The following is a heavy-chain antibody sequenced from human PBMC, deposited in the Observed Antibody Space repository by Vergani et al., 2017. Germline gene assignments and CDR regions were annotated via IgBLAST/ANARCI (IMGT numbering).Heavy chain of an antibody. Sequence: QLQLQESGSGLVKPSQTLSLTCAVSGGSISSGGYSWSWIRQPPGKGLEWIGYIYHSGSTYYNPSLKSRVTISVDRSKNQFSLKLSSVTAADTAVYYCASRGYSYGYAQWYFDLWGRGTLVTVSS. V-gene: IGHV4-30-2*01. D-gene: IGHD5-18*01. CDR1: GGSISSGGYS. CDR3: ASRGYSYGYAQWYFDL. CDR2: IYHSGST. J-gene: IGHJ2*01.